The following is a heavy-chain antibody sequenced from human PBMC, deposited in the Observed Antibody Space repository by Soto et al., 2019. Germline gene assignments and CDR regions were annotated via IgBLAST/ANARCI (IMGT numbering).Heavy chain of an antibody. J-gene: IGHJ2*01. CDR3: AKEGVAADVFYWYFDL. Sequence: EVQLLESGGGLVQTGGSLRLSCAASGFTFSSYAMSWVRQAPGKGLEWVSIISAGGGSTYYADSVKGRFTISRDNSKHTLYLQMNSLRAEDTAVYYCAKEGVAADVFYWYFDLWGRGTLVTVSS. D-gene: IGHD6-13*01. CDR1: GFTFSSYA. V-gene: IGHV3-23*01. CDR2: ISAGGGST.